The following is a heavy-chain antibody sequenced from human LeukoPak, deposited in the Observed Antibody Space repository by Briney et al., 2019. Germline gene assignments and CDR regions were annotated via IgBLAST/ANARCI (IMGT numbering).Heavy chain of an antibody. CDR3: AKDRSSSWYGDYFDY. D-gene: IGHD6-13*01. Sequence: PGGSLRLSCAASGFTFSSYGMHWVRQAPGKGLEWVAFIRYDGSNKYYPDSVKGRFTISRDNSKNTLYLQMNSLRAEDTAVYYCAKDRSSSWYGDYFDYWGQGTLVTVSS. CDR2: IRYDGSNK. CDR1: GFTFSSYG. J-gene: IGHJ4*02. V-gene: IGHV3-30*02.